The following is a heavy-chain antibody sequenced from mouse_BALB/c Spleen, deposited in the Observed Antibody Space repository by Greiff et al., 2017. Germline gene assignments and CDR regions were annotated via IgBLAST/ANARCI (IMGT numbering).Heavy chain of an antibody. V-gene: IGHV1-80*01. CDR2: IYPGDGDT. Sequence: VQLQQSGAELVRPGSSVKISCKASGYAFSSYWMNWVKQRPGQGLEWIGQIYPGDGDTNYNGKFKGKATLTADKSSSTAYMQLSSLTSEDSAVYFCARLGKYPFDYWGQGTTLTVSS. J-gene: IGHJ2*01. D-gene: IGHD5-1*01. CDR1: GYAFSSYW. CDR3: ARLGKYPFDY.